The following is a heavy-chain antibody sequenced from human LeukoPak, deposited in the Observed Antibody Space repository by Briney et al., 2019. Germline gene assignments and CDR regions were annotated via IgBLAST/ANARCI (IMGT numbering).Heavy chain of an antibody. Sequence: GGSLRLSCAASGFTFSDYYMSWIRQAPGKGLEWVPYISSSSSYTNYADSVKGRFTISRDNAKNSLYLQMNSLRAEDTAVYYCARDPEGSGSYYNRWFDPWGQGTLVTVSS. CDR1: GFTFSDYY. CDR3: ARDPEGSGSYYNRWFDP. CDR2: ISSSSSYT. J-gene: IGHJ5*02. V-gene: IGHV3-11*05. D-gene: IGHD3-10*01.